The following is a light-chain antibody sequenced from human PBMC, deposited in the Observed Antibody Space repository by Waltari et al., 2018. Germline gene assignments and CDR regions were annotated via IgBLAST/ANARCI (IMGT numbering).Light chain of an antibody. Sequence: DIVMTQSPDSLAESLGERATINCKSSQSVLYSTNTQSYVAWYQQKPGQPPKLLIYWTSTRESGFPDRFSGSGSGTDFTLTISNLQAEDVAVYYCQQYYSTWTFGQGTKVEIK. CDR1: QSVLYSTNTQSY. J-gene: IGKJ1*01. CDR2: WTS. CDR3: QQYYSTWT. V-gene: IGKV4-1*01.